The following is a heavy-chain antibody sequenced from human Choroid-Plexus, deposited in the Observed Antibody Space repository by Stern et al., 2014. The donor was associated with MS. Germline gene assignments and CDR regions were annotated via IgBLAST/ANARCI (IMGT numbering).Heavy chain of an antibody. CDR3: AKDRQYLTYFFDH. D-gene: IGHD2/OR15-2a*01. Sequence: MQLVESGGGVVQPGRPLRLSCVASGFTFGSCAIDWVRQAPGKGLEWGLGISYDGSNKYYADSVKGRFTISRDNSQNTLYMQMSSLRPEDTAVYYCAKDRQYLTYFFDHWGQGSLVTVSS. J-gene: IGHJ5*02. CDR1: GFTFGSCA. CDR2: ISYDGSNK. V-gene: IGHV3-30*18.